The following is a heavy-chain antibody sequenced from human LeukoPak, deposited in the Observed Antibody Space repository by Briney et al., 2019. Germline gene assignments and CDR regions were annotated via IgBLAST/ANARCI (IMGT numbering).Heavy chain of an antibody. D-gene: IGHD2-2*01. CDR1: GYTFTSYY. CDR2: INPSGGST. CDR3: ARDRSVVVPAAMNYYYGMDV. Sequence: ASVKVSCKASGYTFTSYYMHWVRQAPGQGLEWTGIINPSGGSTSYAQKFQGRVTMTRDTSTSTVYMELSSLRSEDTAVYYCARDRSVVVPAAMNYYYGMDVWGQGTTVTVSS. J-gene: IGHJ6*02. V-gene: IGHV1-46*01.